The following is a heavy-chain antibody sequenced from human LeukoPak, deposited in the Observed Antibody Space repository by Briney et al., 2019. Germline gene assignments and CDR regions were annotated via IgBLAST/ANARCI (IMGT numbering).Heavy chain of an antibody. CDR1: GGSFSGYY. D-gene: IGHD2-2*01. CDR2: INHSGST. J-gene: IGHJ5*02. V-gene: IGHV4-34*01. CDR3: ARVRSDIVVVPAPPRGGGWFDP. Sequence: PSETLSLTCAVYGGSFSGYYWSWIRQPPGKGLEWIGEINHSGSTNYNPSLKSRVTISVDTSKNQFSLKLSSVTAADTAVYYCARVRSDIVVVPAPPRGGGWFDPWGQGTLVTVSS.